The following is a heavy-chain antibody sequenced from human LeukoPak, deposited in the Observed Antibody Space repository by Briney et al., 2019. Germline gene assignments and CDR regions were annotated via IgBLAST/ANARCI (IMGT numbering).Heavy chain of an antibody. V-gene: IGHV3-23*01. CDR2: ISGSGGDT. J-gene: IGHJ4*02. D-gene: IGHD6-13*01. Sequence: GGSLRLSCAASGFTFNNYAMNWVRQAPGKGLEWVSTISGSGGDTYYADSVKGRFTISRENSKNTLYLQMNSLGAEDTAVYYCARIPSSWSYFDYWGQGTLVTVAS. CDR1: GFTFNNYA. CDR3: ARIPSSWSYFDY.